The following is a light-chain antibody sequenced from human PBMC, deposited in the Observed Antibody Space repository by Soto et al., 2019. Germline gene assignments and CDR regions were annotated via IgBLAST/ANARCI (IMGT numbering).Light chain of an antibody. CDR1: NIGGKS. CDR2: YDS. Sequence: SYELTQPPSVSVAPGKTARVTCGGTNIGGKSVHWYQQKPGQAPVLVIYYDSDRPSGIPERFSGSNSGNTATLTISRVEVGDEADYYCQVWEGSSGHLYVFGTGTKLTVL. V-gene: IGLV3-21*01. J-gene: IGLJ1*01. CDR3: QVWEGSSGHLYV.